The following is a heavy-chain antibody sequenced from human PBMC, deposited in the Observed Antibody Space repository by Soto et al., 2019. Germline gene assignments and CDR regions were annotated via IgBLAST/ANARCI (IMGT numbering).Heavy chain of an antibody. Sequence: SETLSLTCTVSGGSISSGGYYWGWIRQHPGKGLEWIGYIYYSGSTYYNPSLKSRVTISVDTSKNQFSLKLSSVTAADTAVYYCASGSSSPPRGWFDPWRQGTLVTVSS. CDR2: IYYSGST. CDR3: ASGSSSPPRGWFDP. J-gene: IGHJ5*02. D-gene: IGHD6-6*01. CDR1: GGSISSGGYY. V-gene: IGHV4-31*03.